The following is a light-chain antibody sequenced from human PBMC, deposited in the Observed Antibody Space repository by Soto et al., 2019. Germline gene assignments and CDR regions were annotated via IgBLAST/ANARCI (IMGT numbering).Light chain of an antibody. J-gene: IGLJ2*01. CDR1: SSDVGGYDR. V-gene: IGLV2-8*01. CDR3: ASYGGRDDMI. CDR2: AVT. Sequence: QSALPQPPSASGSPGQSVTISCTGTSSDVGGYDRVSWFQQHPVKAPKLIIYAVTDRISGVHYRFSGSKSGNTASLTVSGLQAEDDADYYCASYGGRDDMIFGGGTQVTVL.